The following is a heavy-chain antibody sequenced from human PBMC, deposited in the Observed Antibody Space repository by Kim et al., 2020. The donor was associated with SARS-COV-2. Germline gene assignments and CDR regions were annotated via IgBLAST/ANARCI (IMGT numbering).Heavy chain of an antibody. V-gene: IGHV4-31*03. CDR1: GGSISSGGYY. CDR2: IYYSGST. Sequence: SETLSLTCTVSGGSISSGGYYWSWIRQHPGKGLEWIGYIYYSGSTYYNPSLKSRVTISVDTSKNQFSLKLSSVTAADTAVYYCARVSRSLGRAFDIWGQGTMVTVSS. CDR3: ARVSRSLGRAFDI. J-gene: IGHJ3*02. D-gene: IGHD3-10*01.